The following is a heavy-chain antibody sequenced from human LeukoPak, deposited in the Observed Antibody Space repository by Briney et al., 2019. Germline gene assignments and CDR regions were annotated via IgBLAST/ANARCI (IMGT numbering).Heavy chain of an antibody. V-gene: IGHV4-38-2*01. D-gene: IGHD6-13*01. Sequence: GSLRLSCVSSGFIFSSYVMSWVRQPPGKGLEWIGSIYHSGSTSYNPSLKSRLTISVDTSKNQFSLKLNFVTAADTAMYYCARMFRSSWYINWFDPWGQGTLVTVSS. CDR2: IYHSGST. CDR3: ARMFRSSWYINWFDP. J-gene: IGHJ5*02. CDR1: GFIFSSYV.